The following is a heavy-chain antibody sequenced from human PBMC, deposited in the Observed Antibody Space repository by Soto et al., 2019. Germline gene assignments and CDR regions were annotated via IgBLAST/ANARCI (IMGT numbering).Heavy chain of an antibody. CDR3: AKSLIVVVVPAPTDV. Sequence: GGSLRLSCAASGFTFSTYNMTWVRQAPGKGLEWVATIKQDGSDKYYVDSVKGRFTISRDNSKNSLYLQMNSLRAEDTAVYYCAKSLIVVVVPAPTDVWGQGTTVPVSS. CDR1: GFTFSTYN. CDR2: IKQDGSDK. D-gene: IGHD2-2*01. J-gene: IGHJ6*02. V-gene: IGHV3-7*05.